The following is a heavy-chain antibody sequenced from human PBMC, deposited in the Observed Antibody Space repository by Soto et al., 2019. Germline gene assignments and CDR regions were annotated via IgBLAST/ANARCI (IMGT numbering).Heavy chain of an antibody. Sequence: QPGGSLRLSCAASGFTFSSYDMHWVRQATGKGLEWVSAIGTAGDTYYPGSVKGRFTISRENAKNSLYLQMNSLRAGDTAVYYCARANDFWSGPYYYYMDVWGKGTTVTVSS. D-gene: IGHD3-3*01. J-gene: IGHJ6*03. CDR2: IGTAGDT. CDR1: GFTFSSYD. V-gene: IGHV3-13*01. CDR3: ARANDFWSGPYYYYMDV.